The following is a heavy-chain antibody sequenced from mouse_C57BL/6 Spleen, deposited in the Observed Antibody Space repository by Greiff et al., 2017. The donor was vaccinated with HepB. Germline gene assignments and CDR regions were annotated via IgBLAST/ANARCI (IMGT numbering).Heavy chain of an antibody. Sequence: EVKLMESGGGLVQPGGSLKLSCAASGFTFSDYGMAWVRQAPRKGPEWVAFISNLAYSIYYADTVTGRFTISRENAKNTLYLEMSSLRSEDTAMYYCARPYDYGYAMDYWGQGTSVTVSS. V-gene: IGHV5-15*01. D-gene: IGHD2-4*01. CDR1: GFTFSDYG. CDR3: ARPYDYGYAMDY. J-gene: IGHJ4*01. CDR2: ISNLAYSI.